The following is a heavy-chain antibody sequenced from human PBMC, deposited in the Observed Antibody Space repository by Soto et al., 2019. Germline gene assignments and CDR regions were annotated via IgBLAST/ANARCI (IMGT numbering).Heavy chain of an antibody. J-gene: IGHJ1*01. CDR2: ISGSGGST. CDR1: GFTFSSYA. CDR3: AKDRDDYGDYGVSEYFQH. Sequence: EVQLLESGGGLVQPGGSLRLSCAASGFTFSSYAMSWVRQAPGKGLEWVSAISGSGGSTYYADSVKGRFTISRDNSKNTLYLQMNSLRAEDTAVYYCAKDRDDYGDYGVSEYFQHWGQGTLVTVSS. V-gene: IGHV3-23*01. D-gene: IGHD4-17*01.